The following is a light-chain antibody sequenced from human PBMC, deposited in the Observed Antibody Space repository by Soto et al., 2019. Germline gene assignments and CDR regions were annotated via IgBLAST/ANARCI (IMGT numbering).Light chain of an antibody. J-gene: IGKJ1*01. CDR2: GAS. CDR3: QQYNNWPL. CDR1: QSVSSN. Sequence: EIVMTQSPATLSVSPGERATLSCRASQSVSSNLAWYQQKPGQAPRLLIYGASTRATGIPARFSDSGSGTEFTLTISSLQSEDFAVYYCQQYNNWPLFGQGTKVDIK. V-gene: IGKV3-15*01.